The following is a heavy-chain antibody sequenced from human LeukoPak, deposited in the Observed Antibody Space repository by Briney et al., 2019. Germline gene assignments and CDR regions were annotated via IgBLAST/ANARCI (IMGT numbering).Heavy chain of an antibody. J-gene: IGHJ5*02. CDR1: GYTFTSYD. Sequence: ASVKVSCKASGYTFTSYDINWVRQATGQGLERMGWMNPNSGNTGYAQKFQGRVTMTRNTSISTAYMELSSLRSEDTAVYYCARGLGYYSSSWWGKNWFDPWGQGTLVTVSS. D-gene: IGHD6-13*01. CDR2: MNPNSGNT. V-gene: IGHV1-8*01. CDR3: ARGLGYYSSSWWGKNWFDP.